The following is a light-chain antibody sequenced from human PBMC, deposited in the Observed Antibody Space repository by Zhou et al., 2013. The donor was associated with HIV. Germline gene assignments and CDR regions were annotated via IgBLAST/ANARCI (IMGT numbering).Light chain of an antibody. V-gene: IGKV3-20*01. CDR2: GAS. J-gene: IGKJ2*01. CDR1: QSISGSY. Sequence: IVLTQSPGTLSLSPGDRVTLSCRASQSISGSYLAWYQQKPGQAPRLLIFGASTRATGIPDRFSGSGSGTEFTLTISRLEPEDFAVYYCQHYGVSPYTFGPGTKLEI. CDR3: QHYGVSPYT.